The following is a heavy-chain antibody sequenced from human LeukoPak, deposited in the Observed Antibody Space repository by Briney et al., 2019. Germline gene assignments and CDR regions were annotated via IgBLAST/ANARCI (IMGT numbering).Heavy chain of an antibody. Sequence: PSETLSLTCTVSGGSISSYYWSWIRQPPGKGLEWIGYIYYSGSTNYSPSLKSRVTISVDTSKNQFSLKLSSVTAADTAVYYCARDQRYYDSSGYGRYYYYGMDVWGQGTTVTVSS. CDR3: ARDQRYYDSSGYGRYYYYGMDV. CDR2: IYYSGST. CDR1: GGSISSYY. V-gene: IGHV4-59*01. D-gene: IGHD3-22*01. J-gene: IGHJ6*02.